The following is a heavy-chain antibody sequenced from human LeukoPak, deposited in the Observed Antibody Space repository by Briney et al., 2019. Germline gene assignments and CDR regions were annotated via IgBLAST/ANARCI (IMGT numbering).Heavy chain of an antibody. CDR3: AGEGGAVAGEIDY. CDR1: GDSVSSNSAA. J-gene: IGHJ4*02. D-gene: IGHD6-19*01. Sequence: SQTLSLTCAISGDSVSSNSAAWNWIRQSPPRGLEWLGRTYYRSKWYNDYAVSVKSRITINPDTSKNQFSLQLNSVTPEDTAVYYCAGEGGAVAGEIDYWGQGTLVTVSS. CDR2: TYYRSKWYN. V-gene: IGHV6-1*01.